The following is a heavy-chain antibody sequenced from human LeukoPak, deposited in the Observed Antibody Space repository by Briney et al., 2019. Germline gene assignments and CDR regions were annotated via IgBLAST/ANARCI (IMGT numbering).Heavy chain of an antibody. D-gene: IGHD6-19*01. Sequence: KTSETLSLTCTVSGGSLSNYYWSWIRQPPGKGLEWIGYIFFSGTTTYKPSLNSRVTISVDTSKNQFSLRLTSVTAADTAVYYCARVIRVYSSGWYYFDYWGQGTLVTVSS. J-gene: IGHJ4*02. CDR3: ARVIRVYSSGWYYFDY. V-gene: IGHV4-59*08. CDR2: IFFSGTT. CDR1: GGSLSNYY.